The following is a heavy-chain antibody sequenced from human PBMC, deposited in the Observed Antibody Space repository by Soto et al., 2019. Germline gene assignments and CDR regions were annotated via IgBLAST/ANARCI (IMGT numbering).Heavy chain of an antibody. CDR1: GFTFSSYA. J-gene: IGHJ4*02. V-gene: IGHV3-23*01. D-gene: IGHD3-16*01. Sequence: PGGSLRLSCAAPGFTFSSYAMSWVRQAPGKGLEWVSAISGSGGSTYYADSVKGRFTISRDNSKNTLYLQMNSLRAEDTAVYYCAKQREGIMITFGGVIFDYWGQGTRVTVSS. CDR3: AKQREGIMITFGGVIFDY. CDR2: ISGSGGST.